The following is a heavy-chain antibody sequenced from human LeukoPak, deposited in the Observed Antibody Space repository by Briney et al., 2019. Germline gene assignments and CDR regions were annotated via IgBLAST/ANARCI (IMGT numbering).Heavy chain of an antibody. CDR1: GFIVRSNY. CDR3: ARVWSDCYVTNCYISEY. CDR2: LYSSGST. D-gene: IGHD3-3*01. V-gene: IGHV3-53*01. J-gene: IGHJ4*02. Sequence: GGSLRLSCAASGFIVRSNYMSWVRQAPGKGLEWVSVLYSSGSTYYADSVKGRFTISRDNSKNTLYLQMKSLRAEDTAVYYCARVWSDCYVTNCYISEYWGQGTLVTVSS.